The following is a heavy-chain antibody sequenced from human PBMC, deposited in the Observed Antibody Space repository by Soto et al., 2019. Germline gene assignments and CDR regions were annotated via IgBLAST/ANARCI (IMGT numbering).Heavy chain of an antibody. CDR1: GFTFSSYA. Sequence: GGSLRLSCAASGFTFSSYAMSWVRQAPGKGLEWVSAISGSGGSTYYADSVKGRFTISRDNSKNTLYLQMNSLRAEDTAVYYCAKDFSSSRGEWYFEWDYYYGMDVWGQGTTVTVSS. CDR3: AKDFSSSRGEWYFEWDYYYGMDV. J-gene: IGHJ6*02. D-gene: IGHD3-9*01. V-gene: IGHV3-23*01. CDR2: ISGSGGST.